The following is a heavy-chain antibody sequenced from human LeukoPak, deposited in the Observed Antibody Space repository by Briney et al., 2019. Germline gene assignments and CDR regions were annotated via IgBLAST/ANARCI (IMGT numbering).Heavy chain of an antibody. D-gene: IGHD6-19*01. Sequence: SETLSLTCTVSGGSISSYYWSWIRQTPGKGLEWIGHIYTSGSTNYNTSLKSIVTISVDTSKNQFSLKLSSVTAADTAVYYCARSSSSGWGFRFDPWGQGTLVTVSS. CDR1: GGSISSYY. V-gene: IGHV4-59*01. J-gene: IGHJ5*02. CDR3: ARSSSSGWGFRFDP. CDR2: IYTSGST.